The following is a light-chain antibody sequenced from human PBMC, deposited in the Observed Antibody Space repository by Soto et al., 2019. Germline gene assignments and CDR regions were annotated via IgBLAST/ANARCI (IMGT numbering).Light chain of an antibody. Sequence: QAVVTQAPSASGTPGQRVTISCSESSSNIGSNTVSWYQQVPGTAPKLLIYSNDQRPSGVPDRFSGSKSGTSASLAIGGLQSEDEADYYCAAWDGSLNGWVFGGGTKLTVL. CDR1: SSNIGSNT. CDR3: AAWDGSLNGWV. V-gene: IGLV1-44*01. J-gene: IGLJ2*01. CDR2: SND.